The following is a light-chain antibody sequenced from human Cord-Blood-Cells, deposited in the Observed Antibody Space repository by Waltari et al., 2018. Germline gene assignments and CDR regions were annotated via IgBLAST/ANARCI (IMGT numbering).Light chain of an antibody. CDR1: SSDVGGYNY. CDR2: EVI. J-gene: IGLJ1*01. V-gene: IGLV2-8*01. Sequence: QSALTQPPYASGSPGQSVTISCTGTSSDVGGYNYVSWYQQHPGKAPKLMLYEVIKRPSGVPDRFSGSKSGNTASLTVSGLQAEDEADYYCSSYAGSNNFVFGTGTKVTVL. CDR3: SSYAGSNNFV.